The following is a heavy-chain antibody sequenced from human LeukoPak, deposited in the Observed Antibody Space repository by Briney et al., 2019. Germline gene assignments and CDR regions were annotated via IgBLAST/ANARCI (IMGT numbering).Heavy chain of an antibody. CDR3: ARGLEDY. CDR2: ITPIFGTA. J-gene: IGHJ4*02. CDR1: GGTFSRFT. Sequence: SVKVSCKAYGGTFSRFTISWARQAPGQGFEWMGGITPIFGTANFAQKFQGRVSITADGSTSTAFMELSSLRSEDTAVYYCARGLEDYWGQGTLVTVSS. V-gene: IGHV1-69*13.